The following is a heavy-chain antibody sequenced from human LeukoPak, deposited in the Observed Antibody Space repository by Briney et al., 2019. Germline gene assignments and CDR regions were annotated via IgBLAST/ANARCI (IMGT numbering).Heavy chain of an antibody. CDR1: GFTFSSYA. CDR3: ARDYYYAFDY. CDR2: IGGSSSPI. Sequence: GGSLRLSCAASGFTFSSYAMHWVRQAPGKGLEWVSYIGGSSSPIYYADSVKGRFTISRDNAKDSLYLQLNSLRDEDTAVYYCARDYYYAFDYWGQGTLVTVSS. V-gene: IGHV3-48*02. D-gene: IGHD2/OR15-2a*01. J-gene: IGHJ4*02.